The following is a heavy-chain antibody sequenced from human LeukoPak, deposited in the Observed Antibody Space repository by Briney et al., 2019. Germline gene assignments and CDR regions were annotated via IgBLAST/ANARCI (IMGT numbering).Heavy chain of an antibody. CDR3: AREDYGEQNFDY. Sequence: SETLSLTCAVYGGSFSGYYWSWIRQPPGKGLEWIGEINYSGSTNYNPSLKGRVTISVDTSKNQFSLKLSSVTAADTAVYYCAREDYGEQNFDYWGQGTLVTVSS. V-gene: IGHV4-34*01. J-gene: IGHJ4*02. CDR2: INYSGST. D-gene: IGHD4-17*01. CDR1: GGSFSGYY.